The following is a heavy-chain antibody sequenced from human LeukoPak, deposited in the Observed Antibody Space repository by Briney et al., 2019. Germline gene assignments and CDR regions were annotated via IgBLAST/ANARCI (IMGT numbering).Heavy chain of an antibody. D-gene: IGHD3-10*01. CDR2: ISSSGST. Sequence: SETLSLTCTVSGDSISSGDYYWSWIRQPAGKGLEWIGRISSSGSTNYNPSLKSRVTISVDTSKNQFSLKLSSVTAADTAVYYCARGSRGVTPNYFDYWGQGTLVTVSS. CDR1: GDSISSGDYY. V-gene: IGHV4-61*02. CDR3: ARGSRGVTPNYFDY. J-gene: IGHJ4*02.